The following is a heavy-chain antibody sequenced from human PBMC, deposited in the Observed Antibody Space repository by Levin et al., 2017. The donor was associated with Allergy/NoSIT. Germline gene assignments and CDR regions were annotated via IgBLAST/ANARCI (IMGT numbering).Heavy chain of an antibody. CDR3: AKEGSGAFDI. V-gene: IGHV3-23*01. CDR2: ISGSGGST. CDR1: GFTFSSYA. D-gene: IGHD7-27*01. Sequence: GESLKISCAASGFTFSSYAMSWVRQAPGKGLEWVSAISGSGGSTYYADSVKGRFTISRDNSKNTLYLQMNSLRAEDTAVYYCAKEGSGAFDIWGQGTMVTVSS. J-gene: IGHJ3*02.